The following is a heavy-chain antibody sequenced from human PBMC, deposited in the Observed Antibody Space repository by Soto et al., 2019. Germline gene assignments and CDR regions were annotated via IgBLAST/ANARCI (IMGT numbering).Heavy chain of an antibody. CDR3: ARGFRHDNGDYVFVP. V-gene: IGHV1-69*01. D-gene: IGHD4-17*01. CDR2: IIPIFGTA. CDR1: GGTCSSYA. J-gene: IGHJ5*02. Sequence: SLKSACRGAGGTCSSYAISWVRQAPGQGLEWMGGIIPIFGTANYAQKFQGRVTITADESTSTAYMELSSLRSEDTAVYYCARGFRHDNGDYVFVPWGQVTLVTVSA.